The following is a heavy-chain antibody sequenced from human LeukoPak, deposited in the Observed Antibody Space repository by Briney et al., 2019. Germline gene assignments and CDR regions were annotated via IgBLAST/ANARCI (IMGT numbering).Heavy chain of an antibody. J-gene: IGHJ4*02. CDR3: ARRLPTEEPFDY. D-gene: IGHD1-14*01. Sequence: LGESLKISFKGSGYPFTTYWIAWVRQMPGKGLEWMAIIYPGDSDTKYSPSFQGQISVSVDKSTSTAYLQWNSLQASDTAMDYCARRLPTEEPFDYWGQGTLVTVSS. V-gene: IGHV5-51*01. CDR2: IYPGDSDT. CDR1: GYPFTTYW.